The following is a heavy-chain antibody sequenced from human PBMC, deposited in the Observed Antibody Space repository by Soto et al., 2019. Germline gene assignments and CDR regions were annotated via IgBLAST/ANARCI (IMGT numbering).Heavy chain of an antibody. CDR3: ARGCLRYYDSSGPHAFDI. D-gene: IGHD3-22*01. V-gene: IGHV1-3*01. CDR1: GYTFTSYA. J-gene: IGHJ3*02. Sequence: ASVKVSCKASGYTFTSYAMHWVRQAPGQRLEWMGWINAGNGNTKYSQKFQGRVTITRDTSASTAYMELSSLRSEDTAVYYCARGCLRYYDSSGPHAFDIWGQGTMVTVSS. CDR2: INAGNGNT.